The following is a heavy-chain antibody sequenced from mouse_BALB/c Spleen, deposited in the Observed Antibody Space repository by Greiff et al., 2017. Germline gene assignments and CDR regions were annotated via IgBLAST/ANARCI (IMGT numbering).Heavy chain of an antibody. CDR2: INPSTGYT. CDR1: GYTFTSYW. J-gene: IGHJ1*01. D-gene: IGHD2-1*01. CDR3: ARYGNYSWYFDV. V-gene: IGHV1-7*01. Sequence: VQLQESGAELAKPGASVKMSCKASGYTFTSYWMHWVKQRPGQGLEWIGYINPSTGYTEYNQKFKDKATLTADKSSSTAYMQLSSLTSEDSAVYYCARYGNYSWYFDVWGAGTTVTVSS.